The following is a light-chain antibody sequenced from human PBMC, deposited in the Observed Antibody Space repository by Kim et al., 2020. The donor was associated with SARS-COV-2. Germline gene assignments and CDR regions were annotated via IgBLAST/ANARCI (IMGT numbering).Light chain of an antibody. CDR2: QDT. V-gene: IGLV3-1*01. CDR3: QAWDNSAVV. J-gene: IGLJ2*01. Sequence: SYELTQPPSVSVSPGQAASITCSGDKLGDKNVCWYQQRPGQSPVLVIYQDTKRPSGIPERFSGSNSGNTATLTISVTQAMDEADYYCQAWDNSAVVFGGGTKLTVL. CDR1: KLGDKN.